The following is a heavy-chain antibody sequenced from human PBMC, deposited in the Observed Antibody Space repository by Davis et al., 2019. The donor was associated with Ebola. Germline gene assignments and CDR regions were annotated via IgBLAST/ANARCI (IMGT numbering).Heavy chain of an antibody. J-gene: IGHJ6*04. CDR2: MHHDGSKE. Sequence: GESLKTPCAASGFTFSDYGMHWVRQAPGKGLDWVAFMHHDGSKEYYADSVKGRFTISRDNSKNTLYLQMSSLRSDDAAIYFCAKDPGGRKVGYQMDVWGEGTTVTVSS. CDR1: GFTFSDYG. D-gene: IGHD1-14*01. CDR3: AKDPGGRKVGYQMDV. V-gene: IGHV3-30*02.